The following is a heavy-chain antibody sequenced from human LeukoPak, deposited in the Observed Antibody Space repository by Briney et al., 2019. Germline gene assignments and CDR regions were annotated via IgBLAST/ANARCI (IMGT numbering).Heavy chain of an antibody. CDR1: GYSFTSYW. J-gene: IGHJ6*03. CDR2: IYPGDSDT. CDR3: ARGMYYYDSSGYHDYYYYMDV. Sequence: GESLKISCKGSGYSFTSYWIGWVRQMPGKGLEWMGIIYPGDSDTRYSPSFQGQVTISADKSISTAYLQWSSLKASDTAMYYCARGMYYYDSSGYHDYYYYMDVWGKGTTVTVSS. V-gene: IGHV5-51*01. D-gene: IGHD3-22*01.